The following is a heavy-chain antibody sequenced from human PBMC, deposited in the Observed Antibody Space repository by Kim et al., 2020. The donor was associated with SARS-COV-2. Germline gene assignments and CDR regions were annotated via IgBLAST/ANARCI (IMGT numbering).Heavy chain of an antibody. Sequence: GGSLRLSCGAAGFTFSDHGMTWVRQAPGKGLELVSSVCGGARGTYYADSVKGRFTISRDNSKNTLYLQMNSLRAKATARYYCAKTRSGSCGGQIDYWGQGTVVTVSS. CDR2: VCGGARGT. CDR3: AKTRSGSCGGQIDY. V-gene: IGHV3-23*01. CDR1: GFTFSDHG. J-gene: IGHJ4*02. D-gene: IGHD3-10*01.